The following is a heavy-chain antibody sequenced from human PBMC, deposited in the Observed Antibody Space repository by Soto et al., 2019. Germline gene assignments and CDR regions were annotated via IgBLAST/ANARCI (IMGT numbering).Heavy chain of an antibody. V-gene: IGHV4-30-4*01. Sequence: SETLSLTCTVSGGSISSGDYYWSWIRQPPGKGLEWIGYIYYSGSTYYNPSLKSRVTISVDTSKNQFSLKLSSVTAADTAVYYCARDRATLPYYGMDVWGQGTTVTVSS. CDR2: IYYSGST. CDR1: GGSISSGDYY. J-gene: IGHJ6*02. CDR3: ARDRATLPYYGMDV.